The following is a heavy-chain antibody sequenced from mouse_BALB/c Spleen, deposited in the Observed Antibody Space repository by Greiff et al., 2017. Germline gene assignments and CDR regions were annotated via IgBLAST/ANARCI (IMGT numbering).Heavy chain of an antibody. V-gene: IGHV5-17*02. D-gene: IGHD4-1*01. CDR1: GFTFSSFG. J-gene: IGHJ4*01. Sequence: EVKLMESGGGLVQPGGSRKLSCAASGFTFSSFGMHWVRQAPEKGLEWVAYISSGSSTIYYADTVKGRFTISRDNPKNTLFLQMTSLRSEDTAMYYCARELGLMDYWGQGTSVTVSS. CDR3: ARELGLMDY. CDR2: ISSGSSTI.